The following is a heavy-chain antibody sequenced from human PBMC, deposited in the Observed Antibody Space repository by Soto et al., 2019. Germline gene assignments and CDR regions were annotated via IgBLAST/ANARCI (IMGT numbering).Heavy chain of an antibody. Sequence: EVQLVESGGGLVQPGGSLRLSCAASGFTFSSYWMHWVRQAPGKGLVWVSHINSDGSSTSYADSVKGRFTISRDNAKNTLYLQMNSLRAEDTAVYYCARIFDYFWGPFDYWGQGTLVTVSS. CDR1: GFTFSSYW. D-gene: IGHD3-16*01. CDR3: ARIFDYFWGPFDY. V-gene: IGHV3-74*01. J-gene: IGHJ4*02. CDR2: INSDGSST.